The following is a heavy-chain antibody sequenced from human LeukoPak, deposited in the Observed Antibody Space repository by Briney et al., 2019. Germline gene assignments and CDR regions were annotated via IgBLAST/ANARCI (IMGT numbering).Heavy chain of an antibody. D-gene: IGHD3-10*01. CDR2: ISSSSSYI. V-gene: IGHV3-21*01. CDR1: GFTFSSYS. J-gene: IGHJ4*02. Sequence: PGESLRLSCAASGFTFSSYSMNWVRQAPGKGLEWVSSISSSSSYIYYADSVKGRFTISRDNAKNSLYLQMNSLRAEDTAVYYCARVRGPGAFDCWGQGTLVTVSS. CDR3: ARVRGPGAFDC.